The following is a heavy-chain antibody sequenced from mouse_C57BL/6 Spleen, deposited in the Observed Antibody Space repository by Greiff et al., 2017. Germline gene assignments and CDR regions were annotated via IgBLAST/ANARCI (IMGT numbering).Heavy chain of an antibody. CDR3: ARGGWLLGFDY. CDR1: GYTFTDHS. D-gene: IGHD2-3*01. J-gene: IGHJ2*01. V-gene: IGHV1-78*01. CDR2: IYTRDGST. Sequence: VQLQQSDAELVKPGASVKISCKVSGYTFTDHSIHWMKQRPEQGLEWIGYIYTRDGSTKYNEKFKGKDTLTADKSSSTAYMQLNSLTSEDSAVYFCARGGWLLGFDYWGQGATLTVSS.